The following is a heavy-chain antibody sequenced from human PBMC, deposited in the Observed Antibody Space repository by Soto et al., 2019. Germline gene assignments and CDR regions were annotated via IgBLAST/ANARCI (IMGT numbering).Heavy chain of an antibody. CDR3: VRPRGGTISATYIDS. CDR2: FFYTGTT. J-gene: IGHJ4*02. CDR1: GGSISSSSYF. V-gene: IGHV4-39*01. D-gene: IGHD2-15*01. Sequence: QLQLQESGPGLVKPSETLPLTCTVSGGSISSSSYFWGWVRQPPGKGLEWIGTFFYTGTTYYSPPLKSRVTITVDTSKNQFSLKLTSVTAADTAMYYCVRPRGGTISATYIDSWGQGTLVTVSS.